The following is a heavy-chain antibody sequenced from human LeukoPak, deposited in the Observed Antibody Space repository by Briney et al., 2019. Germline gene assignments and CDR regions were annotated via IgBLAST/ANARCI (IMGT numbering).Heavy chain of an antibody. D-gene: IGHD3-10*01. V-gene: IGHV4-39*01. Sequence: KTSETLSLTCTVSGGSISSSSYYWGWIRQPPGKGLEWIGSIYYSGSTYYNPSLKSRVTISVDPSKNQFSLKLSSVTAADTAVYYCARLFSISSGSPRGYFDYWGQGTLVTVSS. CDR2: IYYSGST. CDR1: GGSISSSSYY. J-gene: IGHJ4*02. CDR3: ARLFSISSGSPRGYFDY.